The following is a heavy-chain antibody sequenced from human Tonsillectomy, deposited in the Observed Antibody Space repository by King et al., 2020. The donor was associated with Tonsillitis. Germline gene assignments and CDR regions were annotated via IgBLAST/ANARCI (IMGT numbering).Heavy chain of an antibody. J-gene: IGHJ4*02. V-gene: IGHV3-21*01. CDR1: GVTFSSYS. Sequence: VQLVESGGGLGKPGGSLRLSCAASGVTFSSYSMNCVRPAPGKGPEWVSSLTSSSSYIFYADSVKGRFTLSRDNAKNSLYLQMNSLRAEDTAVYFCARGGAGTTVEIDYWGQGTLVTVSS. D-gene: IGHD1-1*01. CDR2: LTSSSSYI. CDR3: ARGGAGTTVEIDY.